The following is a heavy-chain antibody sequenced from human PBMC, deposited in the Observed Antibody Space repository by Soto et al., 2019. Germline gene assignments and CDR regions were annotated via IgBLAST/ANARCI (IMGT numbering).Heavy chain of an antibody. V-gene: IGHV3-48*01. CDR3: ASPYTRSPFDY. CDR2: ISSSSSTI. Sequence: GGSLRLSCAASGFTFSTYSMNWVRQAPGKGLEWVSYISSSSSTIYYADSVKGRFTISRDNAKNSLYLQMNSLRAEDTAVYYCASPYTRSPFDYWGQGTLVTVSS. J-gene: IGHJ4*02. CDR1: GFTFSTYS. D-gene: IGHD2-2*02.